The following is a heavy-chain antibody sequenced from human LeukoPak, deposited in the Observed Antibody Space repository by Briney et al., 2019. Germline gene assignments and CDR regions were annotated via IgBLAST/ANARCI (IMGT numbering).Heavy chain of an antibody. CDR1: GFTFSNTW. CDR3: ATEAWGGIDH. D-gene: IGHD7-27*01. J-gene: IGHJ4*02. Sequence: PAGTLRLSCAASGFTFSNTWMSWVRQVPGRGLEWVGRLKSKADGRTIQYATAKQGRVTISRDDSKTCLYLHWKSLKSDDTAVYYYATEAWGGIDHWGQGTLVTVSS. CDR2: LKSKADGRTI. V-gene: IGHV3-15*01.